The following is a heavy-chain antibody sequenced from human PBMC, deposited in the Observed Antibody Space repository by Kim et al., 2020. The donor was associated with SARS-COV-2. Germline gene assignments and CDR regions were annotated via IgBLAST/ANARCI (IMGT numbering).Heavy chain of an antibody. CDR1: GYTFTSYH. CDR3: VTTIGWGSHVWIFHL. V-gene: IGHV1-8*01. CDR2: MDPVSGNT. D-gene: IGHD3-16*01. Sequence: ASVKVSCKASGYTFTSYHINWVRQAAGQGLEWIGWMDPVSGNTGYAQKFQGRVTMTTDTSISTAYMELISLRYADTAVSFCVTTIGWGSHVWIFHLWGRG. J-gene: IGHJ2*01.